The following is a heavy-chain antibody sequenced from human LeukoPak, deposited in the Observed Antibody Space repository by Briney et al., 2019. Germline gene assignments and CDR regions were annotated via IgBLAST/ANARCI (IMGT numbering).Heavy chain of an antibody. V-gene: IGHV4-39*01. J-gene: IGHJ4*02. D-gene: IGHD5-24*01. CDR3: ASLTRRDGYNFDY. Sequence: NPSETLSLTCTVSGGSISSRSYYWGWIRQPPGKGLEWIGNVYYSGSTYYNLSLKSRVTISVDTSKNQFSLKLSSVTAADTAVYYCASLTRRDGYNFDYWGQGTLVTVSS. CDR2: VYYSGST. CDR1: GGSISSRSYY.